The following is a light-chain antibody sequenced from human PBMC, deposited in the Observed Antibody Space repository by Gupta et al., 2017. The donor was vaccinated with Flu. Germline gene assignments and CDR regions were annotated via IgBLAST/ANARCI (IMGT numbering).Light chain of an antibody. V-gene: IGLV2-14*01. CDR3: SSYTDTSSVV. CDR2: EVS. Sequence: QPALTQPASVSRSPVQSIPLSCTGTSSDVGRYNYVSWYQQHPGKAPKLRMFEVSNRPSGVSQRFSGFKSANAASLTISGLQAEDEADYYCSSYTDTSSVVFGTGTKVTVL. CDR1: SSDVGRYNY. J-gene: IGLJ1*01.